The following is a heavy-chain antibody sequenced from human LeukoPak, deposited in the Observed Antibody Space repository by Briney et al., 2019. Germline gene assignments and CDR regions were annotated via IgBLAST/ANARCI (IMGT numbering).Heavy chain of an antibody. J-gene: IGHJ3*02. CDR3: ARPQTTYYDILTGHHDAFDI. V-gene: IGHV4-38-2*01. Sequence: SETLSLTCAVSGYSISSGYYWGWIRQPPGKGLEWIGSIYHGGSTYYNPSLKSRVTISVDTSKNQFSLKLSSVTAADTAVYYCARPQTTYYDILTGHHDAFDIWGQGTMVTVSS. CDR2: IYHGGST. CDR1: GYSISSGYY. D-gene: IGHD3-9*01.